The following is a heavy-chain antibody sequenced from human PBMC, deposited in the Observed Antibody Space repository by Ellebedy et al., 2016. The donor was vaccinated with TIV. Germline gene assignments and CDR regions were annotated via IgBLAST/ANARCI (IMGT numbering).Heavy chain of an antibody. D-gene: IGHD3-22*01. CDR1: GYTFTGYY. V-gene: IGHV1-2*04. CDR3: ARVTYYDSSGYYTGPLFDY. CDR2: INPNSGGT. Sequence: AASVKVSCKASGYTFTGYYMHWARQAPGQGLEWMGWINPNSGGTNYAQKFQGWVTMTRDTSISTAYMELSRLRSDDTAVYYCARVTYYDSSGYYTGPLFDYWGQGTLVTVSS. J-gene: IGHJ4*02.